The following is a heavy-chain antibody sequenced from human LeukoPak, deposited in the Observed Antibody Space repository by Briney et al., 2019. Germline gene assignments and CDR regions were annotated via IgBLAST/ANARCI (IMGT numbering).Heavy chain of an antibody. V-gene: IGHV4-4*07. D-gene: IGHD3-22*01. CDR1: GGSISSYY. J-gene: IGHJ4*02. CDR2: IYTSGST. CDR3: ARDRNYYDSSGSPLYFDC. Sequence: SETLSLTCTVSGGSISSYYWSWIRQPAGKGLEWIGRIYTSGSTNYNPSLKSRVTMSVDTSKNQFSLKLSSVTAADTAVYYCARDRNYYDSSGSPLYFDCWGQETLVTVSS.